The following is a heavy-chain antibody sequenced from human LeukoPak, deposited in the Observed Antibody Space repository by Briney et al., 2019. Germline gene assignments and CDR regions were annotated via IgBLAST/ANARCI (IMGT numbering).Heavy chain of an antibody. CDR1: GFTFSSYS. D-gene: IGHD3-22*01. J-gene: IGHJ4*02. CDR3: ARDLTHRRNYDNSGYQIVPAF. Sequence: AGGSLRLSCAASGFTFSSYSMTWVRQAPGKGLEWVSSISSSSSYIYYADSVKGRFTISRDNAKNSLYLQMNSLRAEDTAVYYCARDLTHRRNYDNSGYQIVPAFWGQGTLVTVSS. CDR2: ISSSSSYI. V-gene: IGHV3-21*01.